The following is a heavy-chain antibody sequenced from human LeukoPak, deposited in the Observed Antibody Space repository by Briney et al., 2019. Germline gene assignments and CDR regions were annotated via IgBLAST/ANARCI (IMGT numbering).Heavy chain of an antibody. CDR1: GFTLSSYD. Sequence: GGSLRLSCAASGFTLSSYDMIWVRQAPGKGLEWVSAISGSGGSTYYADSVKGRFTTSRDNSKNTLYLQMNSLRAEDTAVYYCAKDDSNYYYHYMDVWGKGTTVTVSS. CDR3: AKDDSNYYYHYMDV. CDR2: ISGSGGST. D-gene: IGHD4-11*01. V-gene: IGHV3-23*01. J-gene: IGHJ6*03.